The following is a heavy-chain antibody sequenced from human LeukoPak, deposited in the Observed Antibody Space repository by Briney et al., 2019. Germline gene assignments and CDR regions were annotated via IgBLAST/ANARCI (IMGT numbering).Heavy chain of an antibody. CDR3: AKDYRLRLGELSYLEY. CDR1: GFAFSSSG. CDR2: IWSDESHK. J-gene: IGHJ4*02. D-gene: IGHD3-16*02. V-gene: IGHV3-33*06. Sequence: PGRSLRLSCEASGFAFSSSGMHWVRQAPGKGLEWVAVIWSDESHKYYADSVKGRFTISRDNSKNTLYLQMNSLRAKDTAVYYCAKDYRLRLGELSYLEYWGQGTLVTVSS.